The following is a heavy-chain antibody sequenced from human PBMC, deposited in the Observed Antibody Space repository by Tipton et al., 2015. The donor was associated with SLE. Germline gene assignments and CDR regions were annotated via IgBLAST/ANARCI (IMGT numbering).Heavy chain of an antibody. CDR2: IYYSGST. CDR1: GGSISSGGYY. J-gene: IGHJ1*01. V-gene: IGHV4-31*03. D-gene: IGHD3-3*02. Sequence: LSLTCTVSGGSISSGGYYWSWIRQHPGKGLEWIGYIYYSGSTYYNPSLKSRVTISVDTSKNQFSLKLSSVTAADTAVYYCARADSIQVYFQHWGQGTLVTVSS. CDR3: ARADSIQVYFQH.